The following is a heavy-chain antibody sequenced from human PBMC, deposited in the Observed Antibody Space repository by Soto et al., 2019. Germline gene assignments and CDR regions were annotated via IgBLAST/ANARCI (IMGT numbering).Heavy chain of an antibody. Sequence: PGGSLRLSCAASGVTFRIYGMNWSRLAPGKGLEWVSYIMPGSSHIFYADSVKGRFTISRDNAKNSLYLQMNGLRAEDTAVYYCAIEKVAGTSVYVFAIWVRGTMVTVSS. V-gene: IGHV3-48*01. CDR2: IMPGSSHI. CDR1: GVTFRIYG. D-gene: IGHD6-19*01. J-gene: IGHJ3*02. CDR3: AIEKVAGTSVYVFAI.